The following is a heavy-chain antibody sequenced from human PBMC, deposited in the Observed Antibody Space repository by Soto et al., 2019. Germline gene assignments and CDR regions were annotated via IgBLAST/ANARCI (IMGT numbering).Heavy chain of an antibody. J-gene: IGHJ4*02. Sequence: SETLSLTCTFSGGSINIDHYHLTWIRQTPGKGLEWIGYIHYTGSISYNPSLQSRLTISVDTSKNQFSLKLSSVTAADTAVYYCARMMAAAGQIHFDYWGQGTLVTVSS. CDR1: GGSINIDHYH. CDR2: IHYTGSI. D-gene: IGHD6-13*01. CDR3: ARMMAAAGQIHFDY. V-gene: IGHV4-30-4*02.